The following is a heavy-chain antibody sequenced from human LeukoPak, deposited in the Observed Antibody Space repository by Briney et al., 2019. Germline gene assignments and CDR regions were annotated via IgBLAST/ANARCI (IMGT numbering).Heavy chain of an antibody. J-gene: IGHJ4*02. CDR2: IYTSGRT. CDR1: GGSISSYY. CDR3: ARSIAARGFFDY. V-gene: IGHV4-4*07. D-gene: IGHD6-6*01. Sequence: PSETLSLTCTVSGGSISSYYWSWIRQPAGRGLEWIGRIYTSGRTNYNPSLKSRVTMSVDTSKNQFSLKLSSVTAADTAVYYCARSIAARGFFDYWGQGTLVTVSS.